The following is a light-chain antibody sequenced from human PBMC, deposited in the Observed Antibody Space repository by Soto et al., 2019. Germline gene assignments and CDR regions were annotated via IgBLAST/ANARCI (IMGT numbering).Light chain of an antibody. CDR1: QSIDNY. CDR2: AAS. Sequence: VTITDLTSQSIDNYLNWYQQKPGKAPKLLMYAASTLQSGVPSRFSGRGSETDLTVTIISLEPEEFATVYCQQSDTSLSSFGLGTKVDIK. CDR3: QQSDTSLSS. J-gene: IGKJ3*01. V-gene: IGKV1-39*01.